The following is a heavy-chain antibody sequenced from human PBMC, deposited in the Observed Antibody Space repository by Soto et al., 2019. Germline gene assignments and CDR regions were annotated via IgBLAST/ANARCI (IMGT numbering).Heavy chain of an antibody. D-gene: IGHD3-3*01. V-gene: IGHV3-9*01. Sequence: EVQLVESGGGLVQPGRSLRLSCAASGFTFDAYAMHWVRQAPGKGLEWVSGISWNSGSIGYADSVKGRFTVSRDNAKNALYLQMNSLRAEDTALYYCAKGDRIPIFGGGDYWGQGTLVTVSS. J-gene: IGHJ4*02. CDR3: AKGDRIPIFGGGDY. CDR1: GFTFDAYA. CDR2: ISWNSGSI.